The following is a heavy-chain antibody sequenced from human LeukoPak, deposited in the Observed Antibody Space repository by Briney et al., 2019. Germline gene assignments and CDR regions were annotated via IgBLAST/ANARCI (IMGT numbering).Heavy chain of an antibody. CDR3: ARGVAVANFDY. D-gene: IGHD6-19*01. CDR2: IYYSGST. J-gene: IGHJ4*02. Sequence: SETLSLTCGVSGGSISSYYWSWIRQPPGKGLEWIGYIYYSGSTNYNPSLKSRVTISVDTSKNQFSLKLSSVTAADTAVYYCARGVAVANFDYWGQGTLVTVSS. V-gene: IGHV4-59*01. CDR1: GGSISSYY.